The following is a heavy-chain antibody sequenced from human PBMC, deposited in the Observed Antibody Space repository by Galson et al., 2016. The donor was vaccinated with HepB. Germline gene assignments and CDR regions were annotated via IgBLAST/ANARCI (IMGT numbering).Heavy chain of an antibody. D-gene: IGHD6-13*01. V-gene: IGHV3-21*01. CDR2: VSIGSSYR. CDR1: GFTFNSYS. J-gene: IGHJ4*02. CDR3: AREASSWSHFDY. Sequence: SLRLSCAVSGFTFNSYSMNWVRQAPGKGLEWVSSVSIGSSYRYYADSVKGRFTISRDNAKNSLYLQMNSLRAEDTAVYYCAREASSWSHFDYWGQGTLGTVSS.